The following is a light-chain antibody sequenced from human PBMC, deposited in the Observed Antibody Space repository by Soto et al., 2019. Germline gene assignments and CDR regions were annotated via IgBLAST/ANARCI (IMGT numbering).Light chain of an antibody. V-gene: IGLV2-23*01. CDR2: KGT. Sequence: QSALAQPASVSGSPGQSITISCTGTSDDVGAYNSVSWYQQLPHKAPQVILYKGTRRPSGVSSRFSGSTSGNAASLTISGLQADDEADYFCCSSAPESTYVFGTGTKLTVL. J-gene: IGLJ1*01. CDR1: SDDVGAYNS. CDR3: CSSAPESTYV.